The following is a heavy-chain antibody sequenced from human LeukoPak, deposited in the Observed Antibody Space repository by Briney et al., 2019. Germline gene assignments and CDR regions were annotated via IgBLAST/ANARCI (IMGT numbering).Heavy chain of an antibody. CDR3: ARDSGTTGEVKFDP. Sequence: SETLSLTCTVSGDSISSYYWSWIRQPAGKGLEWIGRIYTSGSTNYDPSLKSRVTMSVDTSKNQFSLKLSSVTAADTAVYYCARDSGTTGEVKFDPWGQGTLVTVSS. V-gene: IGHV4-4*07. CDR2: IYTSGST. D-gene: IGHD3-10*01. CDR1: GDSISSYY. J-gene: IGHJ5*02.